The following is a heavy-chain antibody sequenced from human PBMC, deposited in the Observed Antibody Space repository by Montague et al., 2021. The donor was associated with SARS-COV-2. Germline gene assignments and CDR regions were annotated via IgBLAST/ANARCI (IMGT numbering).Heavy chain of an antibody. J-gene: IGHJ4*02. CDR1: GFSLDSRGVC. D-gene: IGHD6-19*01. V-gene: IGHV2-5*01. CDR2: IYWNDDK. CDR3: AHKKPGWPIEFEF. Sequence: PALVKPTQTLTLTCTFSGFSLDSRGVCVGWFRQPPGQALECLALIYWNDDKRYSPSLETRLTVTKDTSKNQVVLTMTNMDPVDTATYFCAHKKPGWPIEFEFWGQGALVTVSS.